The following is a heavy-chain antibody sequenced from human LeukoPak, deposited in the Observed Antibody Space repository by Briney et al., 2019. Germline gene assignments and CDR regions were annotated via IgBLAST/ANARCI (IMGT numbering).Heavy chain of an antibody. CDR3: TTSGTPFEY. CDR2: IKNKGDGGTT. V-gene: IGHV3-15*01. J-gene: IGHJ4*02. Sequence: GGSLRLSCAASGFTFSGYAMSWVRLAPGKGLEWVGRIKNKGDGGTTDYAAPVKGRFTVSRDDSKSTLYLQMNSLKTEDTAVYYCTTSGTPFEYWGQGTLVTVSS. D-gene: IGHD3-10*01. CDR1: GFTFSGYA.